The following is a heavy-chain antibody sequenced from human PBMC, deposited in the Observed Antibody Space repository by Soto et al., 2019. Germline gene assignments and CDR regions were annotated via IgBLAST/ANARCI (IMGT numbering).Heavy chain of an antibody. V-gene: IGHV3-30*18. CDR1: GFTFSSNG. CDR2: ISYDGSNK. J-gene: IGHJ6*02. CDR3: AKELDTAMVIDYYYYGMDV. D-gene: IGHD5-18*01. Sequence: QVQLVESGGGVVQPGRSLRLSCAASGFTFSSNGMHWVRQAPGKGLEWVAVISYDGSNKYYADSVKGRFTISRDNSKNTLYLQMNSLRAEDTAVYYCAKELDTAMVIDYYYYGMDVWGQGTTVTVSS.